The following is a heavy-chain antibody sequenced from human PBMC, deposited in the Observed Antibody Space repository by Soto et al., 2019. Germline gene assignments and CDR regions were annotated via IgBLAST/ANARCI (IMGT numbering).Heavy chain of an antibody. D-gene: IGHD6-19*01. Sequence: GGSQRLSCAASGVTFRSYAMSWVRQAPGKGLEWVSAISGSGGSTYYADSVKGRFTISRDNSKNTLYLQMNSLRAEDTAVYYCARAIGRVSSGWNPYYYYYMDVWGKGTTVTVSS. V-gene: IGHV3-23*01. CDR3: ARAIGRVSSGWNPYYYYYMDV. J-gene: IGHJ6*03. CDR2: ISGSGGST. CDR1: GVTFRSYA.